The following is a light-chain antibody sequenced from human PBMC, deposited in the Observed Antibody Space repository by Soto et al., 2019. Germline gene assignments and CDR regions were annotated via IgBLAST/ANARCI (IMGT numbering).Light chain of an antibody. J-gene: IGLJ1*01. CDR1: TSDVGGYNY. CDR3: LSKTSGISYA. Sequence: QSLLTQPASVSGSPGQSITISCAGTTSDVGGYNYVSWYQQHPGKVPKLLIHEVSNRPSGVSNRFSGSKSGNTASLTISGLQAEDEADYYCLSKTSGISYAFGTGTKVTVL. V-gene: IGLV2-14*01. CDR2: EVS.